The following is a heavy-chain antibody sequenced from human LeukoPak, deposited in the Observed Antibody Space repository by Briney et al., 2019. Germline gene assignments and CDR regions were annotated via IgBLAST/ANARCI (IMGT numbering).Heavy chain of an antibody. V-gene: IGHV3-64*01. CDR1: GFSFSNYA. D-gene: IGHD6-19*01. CDR2: ISSNGGST. J-gene: IGHJ4*02. CDR3: AREREFQWLSNIDY. Sequence: GGSLRLSCAASGFSFSNYAMHWVRQAPGKGLEYVAAISSNGGSTYYANSVKGRFTISRDNSKNTLYLQMGSLRADDTAVYYCAREREFQWLSNIDYWGQGTLVTVSS.